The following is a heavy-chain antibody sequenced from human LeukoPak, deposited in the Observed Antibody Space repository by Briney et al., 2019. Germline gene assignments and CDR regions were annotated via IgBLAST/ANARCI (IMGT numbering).Heavy chain of an antibody. J-gene: IGHJ4*02. D-gene: IGHD5-18*01. CDR3: ARAMRGYSYILEH. V-gene: IGHV3-53*01. Sequence: PGGSLRLSCAASGCTVSSSYMSWVRQAPGKGLQWVSVIYSGGSTYYADSVKGRFTFSRDNSKNTLYLQMNSLRAEDTAVYYCARAMRGYSYILEHWGQGTLVTVSS. CDR1: GCTVSSSY. CDR2: IYSGGST.